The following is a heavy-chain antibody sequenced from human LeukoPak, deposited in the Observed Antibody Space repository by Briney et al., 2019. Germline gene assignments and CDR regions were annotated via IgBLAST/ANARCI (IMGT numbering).Heavy chain of an antibody. CDR3: ARESEMPAYYYNYMDV. CDR1: GFTFSGYA. CDR2: ISYDGSNK. J-gene: IGHJ6*03. D-gene: IGHD5-24*01. Sequence: GRSLRLSCAASGFTFSGYAMHWVRQAPGKGLEWVAVISYDGSNKYYADSVKGRFTISRDNSKNTLYLQMNSLRVEDTAVYYCARESEMPAYYYNYMDVWGTGTTVTVSS. V-gene: IGHV3-30*04.